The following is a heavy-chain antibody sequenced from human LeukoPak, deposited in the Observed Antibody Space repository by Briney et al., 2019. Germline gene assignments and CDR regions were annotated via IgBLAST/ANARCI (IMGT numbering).Heavy chain of an antibody. CDR1: GYTFTGYY. D-gene: IGHD5-12*01. CDR3: ARGEVGVGLRLALDY. Sequence: ASVKVSCKASGYTFTGYYMHWVRQAPGQGLEWMGWINPNSGGTNYAQKFQGWVTMTRDTSISTAYMELSRLRSDDTVVYYCARGEVGVGLRLALDYWGQGTLVTVSS. J-gene: IGHJ4*02. V-gene: IGHV1-2*04. CDR2: INPNSGGT.